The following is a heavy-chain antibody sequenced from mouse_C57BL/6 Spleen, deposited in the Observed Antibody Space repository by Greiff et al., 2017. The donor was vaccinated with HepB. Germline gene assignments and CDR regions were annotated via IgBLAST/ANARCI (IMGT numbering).Heavy chain of an antibody. CDR1: GYTFTDYY. V-gene: IGHV1-26*01. J-gene: IGHJ1*03. Sequence: VQLQQSGPELVKPGASVKISCKASGYTFTDYYMNWVKQSHGKSLEWIGDINPNNGGTSYNQKFKGKATLTVDKSSSTAYMELRSLTSEDSAVYYWARSYYYGSSYWYFDVWGTGTTVTVSS. D-gene: IGHD1-1*01. CDR3: ARSYYYGSSYWYFDV. CDR2: INPNNGGT.